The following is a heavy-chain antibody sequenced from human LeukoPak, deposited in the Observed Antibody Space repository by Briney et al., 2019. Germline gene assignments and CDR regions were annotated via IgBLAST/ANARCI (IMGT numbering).Heavy chain of an antibody. CDR3: VRDGGYTGGWTYGAGDY. CDR1: GFTFSAYV. D-gene: IGHD2-8*02. CDR2: ISNDGNEK. J-gene: IGHJ4*01. V-gene: IGHV3-30*04. Sequence: GGSLRLSCAASGFTFSAYVMHWVRQAPGKGLECVAVISNDGNEKYYADSVKGRFSISRDNSKNTLYLQMSSLRTEDTAVYYSVRDGGYTGGWTYGAGDYWGQGNLVTVSS.